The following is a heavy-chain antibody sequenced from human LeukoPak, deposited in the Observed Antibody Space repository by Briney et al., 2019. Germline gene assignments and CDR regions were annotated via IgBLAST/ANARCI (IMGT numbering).Heavy chain of an antibody. J-gene: IGHJ4*02. D-gene: IGHD5-12*01. V-gene: IGHV1-18*01. CDR3: AREESVVATGITGDY. Sequence: ASVKVSCKASGYTFTSYGISWVRQAPGQGLEWMGWISAYNGNTNYAQKLQGRVTMTTDTSTSTAYMELRSLRSDDTAVYYCAREESVVATGITGDYWGQGTLVTVSS. CDR1: GYTFTSYG. CDR2: ISAYNGNT.